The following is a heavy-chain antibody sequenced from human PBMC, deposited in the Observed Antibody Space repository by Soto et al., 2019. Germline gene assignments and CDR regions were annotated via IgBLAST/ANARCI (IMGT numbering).Heavy chain of an antibody. CDR3: ARENYMYSSSGFYYYDMDV. D-gene: IGHD6-13*01. Sequence: SETLSLTCTVSGGSISSGDYYWSWIRQPPGKGLEWIGYIYYSGSTYYNPSLKSRVTISVDTSKNQFSLKLSSVTAPDTAVYYCARENYMYSSSGFYYYDMDVWGQGTTVTVSS. V-gene: IGHV4-30-4*01. CDR1: GGSISSGDYY. CDR2: IYYSGST. J-gene: IGHJ6*02.